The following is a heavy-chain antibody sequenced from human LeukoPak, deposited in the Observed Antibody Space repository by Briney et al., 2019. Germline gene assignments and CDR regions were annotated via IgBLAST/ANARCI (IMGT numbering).Heavy chain of an antibody. V-gene: IGHV1-24*01. CDR1: GYTLTELS. CDR2: FDPEDGET. Sequence: ASVKVSCKVSGYTLTELSMHWVRQAPGKELEWMGGFDPEDGETIYAQKFQGRVTMTEDTSTDTAYMELSSLRSEDTAVYYCATKYYYDSSGYYYYFDYWGQGTLVTVSS. J-gene: IGHJ4*02. D-gene: IGHD3-22*01. CDR3: ATKYYYDSSGYYYYFDY.